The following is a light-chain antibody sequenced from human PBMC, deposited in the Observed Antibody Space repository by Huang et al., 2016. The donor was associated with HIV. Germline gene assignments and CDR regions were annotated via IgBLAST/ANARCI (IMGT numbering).Light chain of an antibody. J-gene: IGKJ2*01. CDR3: QQYGTSPYT. CDR2: GSS. Sequence: EIVLTQSPGTLSLSPGERATLSCRASQSVSSSFLAWYQQQPGQAPRLLIYGSSTGATGVPDRFSGSGSGTDFTLTISRLEPEDFAVYFCQQYGTSPYTFGQGTKLEIK. V-gene: IGKV3-20*01. CDR1: QSVSSSF.